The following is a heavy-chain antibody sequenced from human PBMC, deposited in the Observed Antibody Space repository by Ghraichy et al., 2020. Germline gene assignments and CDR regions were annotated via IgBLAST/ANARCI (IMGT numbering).Heavy chain of an antibody. V-gene: IGHV4-34*01. CDR2: INHSGST. Sequence: LNISCAVYGGSFSGYYWSWIRQPPGKGLEWIGEINHSGSTNYNPSLKSRVTISVDTSKNQFSLKLSSVTAADTAVYYCAREKSSTDYWGQGTLVTVSS. CDR1: GGSFSGYY. CDR3: AREKSSTDY. D-gene: IGHD6-6*01. J-gene: IGHJ4*02.